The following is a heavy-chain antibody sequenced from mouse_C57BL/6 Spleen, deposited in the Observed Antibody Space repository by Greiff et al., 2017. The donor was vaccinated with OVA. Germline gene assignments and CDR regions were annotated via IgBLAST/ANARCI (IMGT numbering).Heavy chain of an antibody. Sequence: EVQLQQSGAELVKPGASVKLSCTASGFNIKDYYMHWVKQRTEQGLEWIGRIDPEDGETNYAPKFQGKATITADTSSNTAYLQLSSLTSEDTAVYYCARGTTVVATPYYFDYWGQGTTLTVSS. V-gene: IGHV14-2*01. D-gene: IGHD1-1*01. CDR2: IDPEDGET. CDR3: ARGTTVVATPYYFDY. CDR1: GFNIKDYY. J-gene: IGHJ2*01.